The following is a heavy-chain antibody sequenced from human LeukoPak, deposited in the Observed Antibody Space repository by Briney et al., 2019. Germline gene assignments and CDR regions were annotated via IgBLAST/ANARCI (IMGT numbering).Heavy chain of an antibody. CDR1: GGSITNYY. D-gene: IGHD2-21*02. CDR2: VYFTGST. V-gene: IGHV4-59*08. J-gene: IGHJ3*02. Sequence: SETLSLTCTVSGGSITNYYWSWLRQPPGKGLEWIGYVYFTGSTNYNPSLKSRVTIAVDTSKNQFSLKLNSVTAAGRAVYYCARRVVVTAIHDDSFDIWGQGTMVTVSS. CDR3: ARRVVVTAIHDDSFDI.